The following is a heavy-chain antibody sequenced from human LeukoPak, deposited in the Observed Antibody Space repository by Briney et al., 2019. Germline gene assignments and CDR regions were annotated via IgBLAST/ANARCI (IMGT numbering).Heavy chain of an antibody. V-gene: IGHV3-7*01. D-gene: IGHD3-22*01. J-gene: IGHJ4*02. Sequence: GGSLRLSCAASDFTFSSYWMSWVRQAPGKGLEWVASINQDGSERYYVDSVKDRFTISRDNAKNSLYLQMNSLRAEDTAVYYCARGRLGTYYYDSSGYYATVYYFDYWGQGTLVTVSS. CDR2: INQDGSER. CDR3: ARGRLGTYYYDSSGYYATVYYFDY. CDR1: DFTFSSYW.